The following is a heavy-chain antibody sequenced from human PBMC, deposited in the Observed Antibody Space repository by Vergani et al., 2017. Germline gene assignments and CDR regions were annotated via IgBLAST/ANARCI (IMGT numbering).Heavy chain of an antibody. CDR1: GGSFSGYY. Sequence: QVQLQQWGAGLLKPSETLSLTCAVYGGSFSGYYWRWIRQPPGKGLEWIGEINHSGSTNYNPSLTSRVTISVDTSKNQFSLKLSSVTAADTAVYYCARVVADYAGYYYGMDVWGQGTTVTVSS. V-gene: IGHV4-34*01. CDR2: INHSGST. J-gene: IGHJ6*02. CDR3: ARVVADYAGYYYGMDV. D-gene: IGHD4-17*01.